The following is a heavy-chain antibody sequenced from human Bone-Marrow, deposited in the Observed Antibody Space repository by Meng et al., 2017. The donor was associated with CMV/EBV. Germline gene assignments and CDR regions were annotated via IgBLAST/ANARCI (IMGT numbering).Heavy chain of an antibody. V-gene: IGHV3-7*01. J-gene: IGHJ2*01. CDR3: ARVIAARPRYFAL. CDR1: GFTFSSYW. Sequence: GGSLRLSCAASGFTFSSYWMSWVRQAPGKGLEWVANIKQDGSEKYYVDSVKGRFTISRDNAKNSLYLQMNSLRAEDTAVYYCARVIAARPRYFALWGRGTLVTVSS. CDR2: IKQDGSEK. D-gene: IGHD6-6*01.